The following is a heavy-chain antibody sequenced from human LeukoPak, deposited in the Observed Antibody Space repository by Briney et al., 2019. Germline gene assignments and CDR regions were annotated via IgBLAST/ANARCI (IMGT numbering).Heavy chain of an antibody. V-gene: IGHV3-30-3*02. J-gene: IGHJ4*02. D-gene: IGHD3/OR15-3a*01. CDR1: GFTFSSYA. CDR2: ISYDGSNK. Sequence: GGSLRLSCAASGFTFSSYAMHWVRQAPGKGLEWVAVISYDGSNKYYADSVKGRFIISRDNSKNTLSLQLNSLRPEDTALYYCAKHFCTGLDCSLFDSWGQGTLVTVSS. CDR3: AKHFCTGLDCSLFDS.